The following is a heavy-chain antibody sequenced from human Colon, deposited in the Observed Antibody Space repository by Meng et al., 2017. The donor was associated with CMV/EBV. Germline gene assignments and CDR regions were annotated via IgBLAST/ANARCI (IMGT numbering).Heavy chain of an antibody. CDR2: INWNGGST. CDR3: ARVDGSSWYLDY. J-gene: IGHJ4*02. D-gene: IGHD6-13*01. CDR1: GFTFADYG. Sequence: GGSLRLSCAASGFTFADYGMSWVRQAPGKGLEWVSGINWNGGSTGYADSVKGRFTISRDNAKNSLYLQMNSLRAEDTALYYCARVDGSSWYLDYWGQGTLVTVSS. V-gene: IGHV3-20*04.